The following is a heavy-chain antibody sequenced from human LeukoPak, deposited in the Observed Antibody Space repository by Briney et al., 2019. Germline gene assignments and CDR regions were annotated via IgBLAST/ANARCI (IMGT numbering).Heavy chain of an antibody. CDR2: ISAYNGNT. CDR3: ARDGGIIVVVPAVDY. Sequence: ASVKVSCKASGYTFTSYGISWVRQAPGQGLEWMGWISAYNGNTNYTQKLQGRVTMTTDTSTSTAYMELRSLRSDDTAVYYCARDGGIIVVVPAVDYWGQGTLVTVSS. V-gene: IGHV1-18*04. D-gene: IGHD2-2*01. CDR1: GYTFTSYG. J-gene: IGHJ4*02.